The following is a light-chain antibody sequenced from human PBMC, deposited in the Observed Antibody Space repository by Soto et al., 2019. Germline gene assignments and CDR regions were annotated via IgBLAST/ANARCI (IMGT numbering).Light chain of an antibody. CDR2: DAS. V-gene: IGKV1-5*03. CDR3: QQHNPYSPYT. Sequence: DIQMTQSPSTLSASVGDRVTITYRASQSITNCLAWYQQKPGKAPKLLIFDASSLRSGVPSRFSGSGAGTEVSPTISSLQPEEFATYYCQQHNPYSPYTFGQGTKLEIK. J-gene: IGKJ2*01. CDR1: QSITNC.